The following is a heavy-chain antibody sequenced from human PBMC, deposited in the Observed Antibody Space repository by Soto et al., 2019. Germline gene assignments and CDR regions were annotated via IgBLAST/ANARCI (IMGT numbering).Heavy chain of an antibody. D-gene: IGHD1-26*01. CDR1: GFTFSDNY. Sequence: EVQLVESGGGLVQPGGSLRLSCAVSGFTFSDNYMDWVRQAPGKGLEWVARSKNRANSYTTHYAASVKGRFTISRDESKNSLYLEMNSLKTEDTAVYYCARVPSGSYPEADSWGQGTLVTVSS. CDR3: ARVPSGSYPEADS. V-gene: IGHV3-72*01. CDR2: SKNRANSYTT. J-gene: IGHJ4*02.